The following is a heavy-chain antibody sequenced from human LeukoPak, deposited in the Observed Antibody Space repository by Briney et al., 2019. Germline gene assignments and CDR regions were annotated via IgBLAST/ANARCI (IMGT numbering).Heavy chain of an antibody. CDR1: GFTFSSYS. J-gene: IGHJ4*02. Sequence: GGSLRLSCAASGFTFSSYSMNWVRQAPGKGLEWVSYISSSSSTIYYADSVKGRFTISRDNAKNSLYLQMNSLRAEDTAVYYCARMDTITMVRGAPFDYWGQGTLVTVSS. V-gene: IGHV3-48*04. CDR3: ARMDTITMVRGAPFDY. D-gene: IGHD3-10*01. CDR2: ISSSSSTI.